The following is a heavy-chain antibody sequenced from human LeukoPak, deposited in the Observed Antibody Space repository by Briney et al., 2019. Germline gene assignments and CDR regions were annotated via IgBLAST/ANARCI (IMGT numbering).Heavy chain of an antibody. CDR1: GFTFSSYG. J-gene: IGHJ4*02. D-gene: IGHD5-18*01. V-gene: IGHV3-30*18. CDR2: ISYDGSNK. CDR3: AKEGRGVQLFDY. Sequence: GGSLRLSCAASGFTFSSYGMHWVRQAPGKGLEWVAVISYDGSNKYYADSVKGRFTISRDNSKNTLYLQMNSLRAEDTAEYYCAKEGRGVQLFDYWGQGTLVTVSS.